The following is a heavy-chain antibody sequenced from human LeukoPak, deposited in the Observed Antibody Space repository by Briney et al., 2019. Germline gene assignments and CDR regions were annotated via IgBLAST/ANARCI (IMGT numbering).Heavy chain of an antibody. D-gene: IGHD3/OR15-3a*01. CDR3: TRGQGLYY. CDR1: GYTFSDST. V-gene: IGHV3-49*03. CDR2: IRRKVYGGTA. Sequence: SLRLSCAASGYTFSDSTMSWYRQAPGWGLEWVGFIRRKVYGGTAEYAASVKGRFTISRDDSKSIAYLQMDSLKIEDSAVYYCTRGQGLYYWGQGTLVIVSS. J-gene: IGHJ4*02.